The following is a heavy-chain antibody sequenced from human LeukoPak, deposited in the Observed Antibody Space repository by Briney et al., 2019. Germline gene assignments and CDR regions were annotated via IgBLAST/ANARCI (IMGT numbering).Heavy chain of an antibody. CDR3: AKDPGYYHGPY. CDR1: GFTFSSYG. Sequence: GGSLRLSCAASGFTFSSYGMSWVRQAPGKGLEWVANIRQDGSEKYYVDSVKGRFTISRDNAKNTLYLQMNSLRAEDTAVYYCAKDPGYYHGPYWGQGTLVTVSS. CDR2: IRQDGSEK. J-gene: IGHJ1*01. V-gene: IGHV3-7*01. D-gene: IGHD3-10*01.